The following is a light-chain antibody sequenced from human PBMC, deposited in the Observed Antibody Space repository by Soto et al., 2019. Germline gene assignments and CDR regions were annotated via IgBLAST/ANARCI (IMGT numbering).Light chain of an antibody. V-gene: IGLV6-57*04. J-gene: IGLJ2*01. CDR2: EHN. Sequence: NFMLTQPHSVSESPGKTVTISCTRSSGSIADHYVQWYQQRPGSAPTTVIYEHNQRPSGVPDRFSGSTDGSSNSASLTISGLQTEDEADYHCQSYDSSVSGVVFGGGTKLTVL. CDR3: QSYDSSVSGVV. CDR1: SGSIADHY.